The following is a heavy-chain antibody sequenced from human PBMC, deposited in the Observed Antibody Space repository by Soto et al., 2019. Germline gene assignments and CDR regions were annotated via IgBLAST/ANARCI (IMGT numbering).Heavy chain of an antibody. CDR1: GYTFTSYD. D-gene: IGHD1-26*01. CDR2: MNPNSGNT. CDR3: ARERSSAALDI. Sequence: QVQLVQSGAEVKKPGASVKVSCKTSGYTFTSYDINWVRQATGQGLEWMGWMNPNSGNTAYAQKFQGRVTMTRNTSISTAYMELSSLSSEDTAVYSCARERSSAALDIWGQGTMVTVSS. J-gene: IGHJ3*02. V-gene: IGHV1-8*01.